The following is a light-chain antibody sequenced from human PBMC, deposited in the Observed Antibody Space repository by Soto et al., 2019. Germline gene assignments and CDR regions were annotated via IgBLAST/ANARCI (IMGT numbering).Light chain of an antibody. CDR2: TAS. V-gene: IGKV1-39*01. CDR3: QLSYSTPWT. CDR1: QSISIY. J-gene: IGKJ1*01. Sequence: DIQMTQTPSSVSASVGDRVTITSRARQSISIYLNWYQQKPGKAPNLLIYTASNLQSGVPSRFSGSGSGTDFILTISSLQPEDFASYYCQLSYSTPWTVGQGTMVDVK.